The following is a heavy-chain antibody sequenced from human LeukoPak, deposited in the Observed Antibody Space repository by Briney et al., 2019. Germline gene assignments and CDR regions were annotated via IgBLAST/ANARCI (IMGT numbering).Heavy chain of an antibody. Sequence: SETLSLTCTVSGGSISSGTYYWSWIRQPAGKGLEWIGRIYTSGSTNYNPSLKSRVTISVDTSKNQFSLKLSSVTAADTAVYYCARDYGGPQYKYMDVWGKGTTVTISS. CDR1: GGSISSGTYY. D-gene: IGHD4-23*01. CDR2: IYTSGST. CDR3: ARDYGGPQYKYMDV. V-gene: IGHV4-61*02. J-gene: IGHJ6*03.